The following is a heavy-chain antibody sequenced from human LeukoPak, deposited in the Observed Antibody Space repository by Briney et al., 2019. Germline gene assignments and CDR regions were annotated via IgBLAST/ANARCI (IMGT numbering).Heavy chain of an antibody. CDR1: GFTFSSYA. CDR2: ISYDGSNK. Sequence: GGSLRLSCAASGFTFSSYAMHWVRQAPGKGLEWVAVISYDGSNKYYADSVKGRFTISRDNSKNTLYLQMNSLRAEDTAVYYCARGSVQLAFDIWGQGTMVTVSS. D-gene: IGHD5-18*01. V-gene: IGHV3-30-3*01. J-gene: IGHJ3*02. CDR3: ARGSVQLAFDI.